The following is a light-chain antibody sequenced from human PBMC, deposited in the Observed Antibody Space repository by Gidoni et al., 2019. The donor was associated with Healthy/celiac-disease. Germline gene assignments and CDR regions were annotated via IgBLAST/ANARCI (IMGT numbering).Light chain of an antibody. CDR2: GAS. CDR1: QSVSSSY. J-gene: IGKJ1*01. Sequence: IVLTQSPGTLSLSPGERATLSGRASQSVSSSYLAWYQQKPGQAPRLLIYGASSRATGIPDRFSGSGSGTDFTLTISRLVPEDFAVYYCQQYGSSPRTFGQGTKVEIK. V-gene: IGKV3-20*01. CDR3: QQYGSSPRT.